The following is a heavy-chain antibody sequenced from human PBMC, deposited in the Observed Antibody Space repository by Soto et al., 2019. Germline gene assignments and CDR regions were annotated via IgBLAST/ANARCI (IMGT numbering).Heavy chain of an antibody. CDR1: GYTFTGYA. CDR3: ARAVAVPADFDY. D-gene: IGHD6-19*01. J-gene: IGHJ4*02. Sequence: ASVKVSCKASGYTFTGYAMHWVRQAPGQRLEWMGWINAGNGNTKYSQKFQGRVTITRDTSAGAAYMELSSLSSEDTAVYYCARAVAVPADFDYWGQGTLVTVS. V-gene: IGHV1-3*01. CDR2: INAGNGNT.